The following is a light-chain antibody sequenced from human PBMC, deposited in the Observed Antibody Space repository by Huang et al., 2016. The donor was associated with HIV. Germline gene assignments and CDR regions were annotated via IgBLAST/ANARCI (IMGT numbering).Light chain of an antibody. CDR3: MQALQTPWT. CDR2: LGS. V-gene: IGKV2-28*01. CDR1: QSLPQSNGYMY. Sequence: DIVMTQSPLSLSVTPGEPASISYRSSQSLPQSNGYMYLDWYVQKPGQSPQLLIYLGSSRASGVPDRFSGSASGTDFSLRISRVEAEDVGVYYCMQALQTPWTFGQGTKVEIK. J-gene: IGKJ1*01.